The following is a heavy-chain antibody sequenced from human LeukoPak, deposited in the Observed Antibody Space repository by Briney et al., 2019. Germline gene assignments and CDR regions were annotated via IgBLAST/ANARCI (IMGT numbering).Heavy chain of an antibody. V-gene: IGHV1-69*13. CDR1: GGTFSSYA. J-gene: IGHJ5*02. CDR2: IIPILGTA. D-gene: IGHD2-15*01. Sequence: SVKVSCKASGGTFSSYAISWVRQAPGQGLEWMGGIIPILGTANYAQKFQGRVTITADESTSTAYMELSSLRSEDTAVYYCARARYCSGGSCYWFDPWGQGTLVTVSS. CDR3: ARARYCSGGSCYWFDP.